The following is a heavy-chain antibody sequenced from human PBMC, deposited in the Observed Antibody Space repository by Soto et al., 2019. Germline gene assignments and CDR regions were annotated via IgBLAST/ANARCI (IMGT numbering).Heavy chain of an antibody. CDR2: ISAYNGNT. CDR3: ARDSESGVMTTDDNWFDP. V-gene: IGHV1-18*01. Sequence: QVQLVQSGAEVKKPGASVKVSCKASGYTFTSYGISWVRQAPGQGLEWMGWISAYNGNTNYAQKLQGRVTMTTDTSTSTAYMGLRNLRADETAVYYCARDSESGVMTTDDNWFDPWGQGTLFTVSS. D-gene: IGHD4-4*01. CDR1: GYTFTSYG. J-gene: IGHJ5*02.